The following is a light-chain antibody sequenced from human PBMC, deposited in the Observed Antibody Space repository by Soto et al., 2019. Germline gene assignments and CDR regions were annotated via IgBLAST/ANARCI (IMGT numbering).Light chain of an antibody. V-gene: IGKV3-11*01. Sequence: EIVMTQSPAILSVSPGERATLSCRASQTVSSYLLWYQQKRGQAPRLLIYDASNRATDIPARFSGSGSGTDFTLTISNLEPEDFAVYYCQQHSHWPPWTFGQGTKV. CDR2: DAS. J-gene: IGKJ1*01. CDR1: QTVSSY. CDR3: QQHSHWPPWT.